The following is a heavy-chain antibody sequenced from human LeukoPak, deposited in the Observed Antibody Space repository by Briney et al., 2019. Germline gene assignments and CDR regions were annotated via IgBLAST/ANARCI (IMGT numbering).Heavy chain of an antibody. J-gene: IGHJ4*02. CDR2: INHSGST. CDR3: ARGSRIAVRLDY. V-gene: IGHV4-34*01. CDR1: GGSFSGYY. D-gene: IGHD6-19*01. Sequence: TSETLSLTCAVYGGSFSGYYWSWIRQPPGKGLEWIGEINHSGSTNYNPSLKSRVTISVDTSKNQFSLKLSSVTAADTAVYYCARGSRIAVRLDYWGQGTLVTVSP.